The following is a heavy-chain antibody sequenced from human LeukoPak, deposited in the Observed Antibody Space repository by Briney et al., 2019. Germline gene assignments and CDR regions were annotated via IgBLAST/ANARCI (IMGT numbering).Heavy chain of an antibody. CDR1: GFIFSNAW. CDR2: ISSSSSYI. CDR3: ARDMYCSSTSCHPNDY. J-gene: IGHJ4*02. V-gene: IGHV3-21*01. D-gene: IGHD2-2*01. Sequence: GGSLRLSCAASGFIFSNAWTSWARQAPGKGLEWVSSISSSSSYIYYADSVKGRFTISRDNAKNSLYLQMNSLRAEDTAVYYCARDMYCSSTSCHPNDYWGQGTLVTVSS.